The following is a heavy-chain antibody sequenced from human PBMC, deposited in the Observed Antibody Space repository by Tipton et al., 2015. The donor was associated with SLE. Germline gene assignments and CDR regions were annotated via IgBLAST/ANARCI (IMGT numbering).Heavy chain of an antibody. D-gene: IGHD3-10*01. Sequence: WFRQAPGKGLEWVGFIRSKAYGGTTEYAASVKGRFTISRDDSKSIAYLQLNSLKTEDTAVYFCTRDPFRRVRGEPYYYGMDVWGQGTTVTVSS. CDR3: TRDPFRRVRGEPYYYGMDV. CDR2: IRSKAYGGTT. J-gene: IGHJ6*02. V-gene: IGHV3-49*03.